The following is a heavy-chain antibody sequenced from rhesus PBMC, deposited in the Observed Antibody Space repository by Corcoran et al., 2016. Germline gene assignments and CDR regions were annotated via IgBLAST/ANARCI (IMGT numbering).Heavy chain of an antibody. CDR2: ITYSGST. CDR1: GGSIRSGSYS. D-gene: IGHD4-29*01. V-gene: IGHV4-122*02. J-gene: IGHJ6*01. CDR3: ASRWGGTVAARDYGLDS. Sequence: QVQLQESGPGLVKPSEPLSLTCAVSGGSIRSGSYSWSLIRQPPGKGLEWIGYITYSGSTSYNPSLKSRVTISRDTSKNQFSLKLSSVTAADTAVYYCASRWGGTVAARDYGLDSWGQGVVVTVSS.